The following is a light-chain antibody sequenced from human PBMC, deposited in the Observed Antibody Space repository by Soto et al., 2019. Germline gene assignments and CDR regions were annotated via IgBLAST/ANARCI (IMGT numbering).Light chain of an antibody. CDR3: CSYAGSRVV. Sequence: QSALTQPRSVSGSPGQSVTISCTGNSSDVGGYNSVSWYQHHPGKAPKLMIYDVTKRPSGVPDRFSGSKSGNTASLTISALQAEDEADYYCCSYAGSRVVFGGGTKVTVL. CDR2: DVT. CDR1: SSDVGGYNS. J-gene: IGLJ2*01. V-gene: IGLV2-11*01.